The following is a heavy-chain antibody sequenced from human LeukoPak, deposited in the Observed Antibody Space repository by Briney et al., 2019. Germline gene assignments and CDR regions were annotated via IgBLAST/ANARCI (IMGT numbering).Heavy chain of an antibody. CDR3: ARGDDFWSVKDY. Sequence: SETLSLTCAVYGGSFSGHYWSWIRQPPGKGLEWIGEINHSGSTNYNPSLKSRVTISVDTSKNQFSLKLSSVTAADTAVYYCARGDDFWSVKDYWGQGTLVIVSS. J-gene: IGHJ4*02. D-gene: IGHD3-3*01. CDR2: INHSGST. V-gene: IGHV4-34*01. CDR1: GGSFSGHY.